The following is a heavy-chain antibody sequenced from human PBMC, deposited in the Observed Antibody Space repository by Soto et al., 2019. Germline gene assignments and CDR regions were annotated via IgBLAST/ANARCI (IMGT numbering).Heavy chain of an antibody. CDR1: GFIFSTYG. Sequence: QVQLVESGGGVVQPGRSLRLSCAASGFIFSTYGMHWVRQAPGKGLEWVAVIWYDGSNKYYADSVKGRFTISRDNSKNTLYLQMTSLRAEDTAVYYCARDTTRAMVRIYYGMDVWGQGTTVTVSS. V-gene: IGHV3-33*01. D-gene: IGHD3-10*01. CDR3: ARDTTRAMVRIYYGMDV. J-gene: IGHJ6*01. CDR2: IWYDGSNK.